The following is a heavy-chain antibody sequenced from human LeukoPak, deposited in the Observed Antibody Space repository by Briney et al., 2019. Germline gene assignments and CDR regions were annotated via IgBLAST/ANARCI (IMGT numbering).Heavy chain of an antibody. D-gene: IGHD2-15*01. Sequence: SETLSLTCTVSGGFISSDYWSWIRQPPGKGLEWIANIHYSGSTNFNPSLKSRVSISVDKSKTQFSLKLSSVTAADTAVYYSARAASGGNCPDYWGQGTLVTVSS. V-gene: IGHV4-59*08. CDR3: ARAASGGNCPDY. J-gene: IGHJ4*02. CDR2: IHYSGST. CDR1: GGFISSDY.